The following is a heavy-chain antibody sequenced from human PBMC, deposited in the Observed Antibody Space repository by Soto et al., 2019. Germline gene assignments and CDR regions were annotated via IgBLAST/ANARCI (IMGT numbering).Heavy chain of an antibody. J-gene: IGHJ4*02. CDR3: ARTYSSGWYGDFDY. V-gene: IGHV3-30-3*01. CDR2: ISYDGSNI. D-gene: IGHD6-19*01. CDR1: GFTFSSYA. Sequence: XGSLRLSCAASGFTFSSYAMHWVRQAPGEGLEWLTVISYDGSNIYYADSVKGRFTISRDNSKSTLYLQMNSLRPEDTAVYYCARTYSSGWYGDFDYWGQGTLVTVSS.